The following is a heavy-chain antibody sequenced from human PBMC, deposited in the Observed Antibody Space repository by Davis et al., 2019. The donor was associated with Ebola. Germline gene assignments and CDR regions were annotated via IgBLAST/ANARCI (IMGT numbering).Heavy chain of an antibody. CDR1: GFTFSSYW. D-gene: IGHD6-19*01. V-gene: IGHV3-7*04. CDR2: IKQYGSEK. Sequence: GESLKISCAASGFTFSSYWMSWVRQAPGKGLEWVANIKQYGSEKYYVDSVKGRFTVSRDNAKSSLSLQMNSLRAEDTAVYYCAGGESGWDASDIWGRGTMVTVSS. CDR3: AGGESGWDASDI. J-gene: IGHJ3*02.